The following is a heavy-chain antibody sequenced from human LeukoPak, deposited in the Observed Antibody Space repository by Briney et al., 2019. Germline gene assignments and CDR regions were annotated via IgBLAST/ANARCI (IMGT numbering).Heavy chain of an antibody. Sequence: ASVKASCKASGYTFTGYYMHWVRQAPGQGLEWMGWINPNSGGTNYAQKFQGRVTMTRDTSISTAYMELSRLRSDDTAVYYCALVGYCSSTSCPDWGQGTLVTVSS. V-gene: IGHV1-2*02. D-gene: IGHD2-2*01. J-gene: IGHJ4*02. CDR3: ALVGYCSSTSCPD. CDR2: INPNSGGT. CDR1: GYTFTGYY.